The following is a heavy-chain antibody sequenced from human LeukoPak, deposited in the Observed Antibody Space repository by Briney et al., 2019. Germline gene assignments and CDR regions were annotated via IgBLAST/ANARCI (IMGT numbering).Heavy chain of an antibody. Sequence: ASVKVSCKASGYTFTSYGISWVRQAPGQGLEWMGWISAYNGNTNYAQKLQGRVTMTTDTSTSTAYMELRSLRSDDTAVYYCARGEDTAMVPTYYYYGMDVWGQGTTVTVSS. D-gene: IGHD5-18*01. V-gene: IGHV1-18*01. CDR2: ISAYNGNT. J-gene: IGHJ6*02. CDR1: GYTFTSYG. CDR3: ARGEDTAMVPTYYYYGMDV.